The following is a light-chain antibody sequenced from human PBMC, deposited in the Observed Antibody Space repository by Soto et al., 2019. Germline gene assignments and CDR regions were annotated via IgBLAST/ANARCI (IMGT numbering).Light chain of an antibody. CDR3: QQSYSTPPWT. Sequence: DIQMTQSPSSLSASVGDRDTITCRASQSISSYLNWYQQKPGKAPKLLIYAASSLQSGVPSRFSGSGSGTDFTLTISSLQPEDFATYYCQQSYSTPPWTFGQGTKVDI. V-gene: IGKV1-39*01. CDR2: AAS. CDR1: QSISSY. J-gene: IGKJ1*01.